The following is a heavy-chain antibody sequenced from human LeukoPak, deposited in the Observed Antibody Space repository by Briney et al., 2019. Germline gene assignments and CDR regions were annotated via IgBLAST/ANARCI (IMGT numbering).Heavy chain of an antibody. Sequence: GASVKVSCKASGYTFTSYDINWVRQATGQGLEWMGWMNPNSGNTGYAQKFQGRVTMTRNTSISTAYMELNSLRAEDTAVYYCARGGNYCSGGSCYRVMFPGVSNWFDPWGQGTLVTVSS. CDR3: ARGGNYCSGGSCYRVMFPGVSNWFDP. V-gene: IGHV1-8*01. D-gene: IGHD2-15*01. J-gene: IGHJ5*02. CDR1: GYTFTSYD. CDR2: MNPNSGNT.